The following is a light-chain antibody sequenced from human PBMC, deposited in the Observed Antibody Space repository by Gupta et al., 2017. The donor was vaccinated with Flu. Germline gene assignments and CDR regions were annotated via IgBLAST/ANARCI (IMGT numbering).Light chain of an antibody. Sequence: NFLLIQPHSVSESPGKTVTISCTRSSGSIDSEYVKWYQQRPGKSPTIVIYEDYQRPSGVPDRFSGSVESSSGSASLTISGLKVEDEDDYYWQSYDRTTYVFGNGTKVTVL. J-gene: IGLJ1*01. CDR2: EDY. CDR3: QSYDRTTYV. CDR1: SGSIDSEY. V-gene: IGLV6-57*01.